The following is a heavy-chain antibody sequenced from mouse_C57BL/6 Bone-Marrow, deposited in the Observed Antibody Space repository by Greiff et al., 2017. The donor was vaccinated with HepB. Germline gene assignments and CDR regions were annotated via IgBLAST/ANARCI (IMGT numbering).Heavy chain of an antibody. CDR3: ARQSYGSDYAMDY. J-gene: IGHJ4*01. V-gene: IGHV5-16*01. CDR1: GFTFSDYY. Sequence: EVQRVESEGGLVQPGSSMKLSCTASGFTFSDYYMAWVRQVPEKGLEWVANINYDGSSTYYLDSLKSRFIISRDNAKNILYLQMSSLKSEDTATYYCARQSYGSDYAMDYWGQGTSVTVSS. CDR2: INYDGSST. D-gene: IGHD1-1*01.